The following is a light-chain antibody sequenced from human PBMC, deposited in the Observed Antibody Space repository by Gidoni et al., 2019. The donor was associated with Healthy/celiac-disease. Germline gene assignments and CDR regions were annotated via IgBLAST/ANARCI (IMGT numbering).Light chain of an antibody. CDR1: QSVSSY. Sequence: EIVLTQSPATLSLSPGESATLSSRASQSVSSYLAWYQQKPGQAPRLLIYDASNRATGIPARFSGSGSGTDFTLTISSLEPEDFAVYYCQQRSNWPPKTFGGGTKVEFK. CDR3: QQRSNWPPKT. V-gene: IGKV3-11*01. J-gene: IGKJ4*01. CDR2: DAS.